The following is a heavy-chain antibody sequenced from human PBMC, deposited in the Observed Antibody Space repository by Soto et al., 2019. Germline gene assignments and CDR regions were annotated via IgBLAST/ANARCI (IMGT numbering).Heavy chain of an antibody. J-gene: IGHJ3*02. CDR2: ISGSGGST. CDR1: GFTFSSYA. V-gene: IGHV3-23*01. D-gene: IGHD5-12*01. Sequence: PGGSLTLSCAASGFTFSSYAMTWVRQAPGKGLEWVSAISGSGGSTYYADSVKGRFTISRDNSKNTLYLQMNSLRAEDTAVYYCANSNIVATIFQVPDPFDIWGQGTMVTVSS. CDR3: ANSNIVATIFQVPDPFDI.